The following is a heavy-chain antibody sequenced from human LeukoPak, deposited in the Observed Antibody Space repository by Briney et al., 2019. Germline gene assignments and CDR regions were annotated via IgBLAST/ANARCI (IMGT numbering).Heavy chain of an antibody. D-gene: IGHD3-3*01. J-gene: IGHJ2*01. CDR1: GFTFSNAW. CDR2: INHSGST. Sequence: GSLRLSCAASGFTFSNAWMSWVRQAPGKGLEWIGEINHSGSTNYNPSLKSRVTISVDTSKNQFSLKLSSVTAADTAVYYCAKARGVFWYFDLWGRGTLVTVSS. V-gene: IGHV4-34*01. CDR3: AKARGVFWYFDL.